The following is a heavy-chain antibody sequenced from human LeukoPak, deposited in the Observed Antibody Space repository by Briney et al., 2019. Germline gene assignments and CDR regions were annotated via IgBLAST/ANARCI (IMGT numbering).Heavy chain of an antibody. V-gene: IGHV4-38-2*01. CDR1: GYSLSSGYY. Sequence: SETLSLTCAVSGYSLSSGYYWGWIRQPPGKGLDWIGSIYHSGKTYYTPSLKSRITISVDTSKNQSSLKLTSVTAADTAVYYCARNPPDYWGQGTLVTVSS. CDR3: ARNPPDY. J-gene: IGHJ4*02. CDR2: IYHSGKT.